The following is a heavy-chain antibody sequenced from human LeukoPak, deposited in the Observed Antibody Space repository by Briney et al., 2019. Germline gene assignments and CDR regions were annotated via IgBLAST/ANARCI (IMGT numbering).Heavy chain of an antibody. CDR2: IWYDGNKK. V-gene: IGHV3-33*01. CDR1: GFSFSDYG. CDR3: ARASLGTMVRGVIRYYYMDA. Sequence: GGSLRLSCAASGFSFSDYGMHWVRQAPGKGLEWVAFIWYDGNKKYYADSVKGRFTISRDNSKNTLYLQMNSLRAEDTAVYYCARASLGTMVRGVIRYYYMDAWGKGTTVTISS. D-gene: IGHD3-10*01. J-gene: IGHJ6*03.